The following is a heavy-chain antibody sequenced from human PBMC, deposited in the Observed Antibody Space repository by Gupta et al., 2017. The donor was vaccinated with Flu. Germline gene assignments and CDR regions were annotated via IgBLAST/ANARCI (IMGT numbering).Heavy chain of an antibody. J-gene: IGHJ4*02. Sequence: LSSYAINWVRQAPGQGLEWMGGIIPGFGPTNYAQKFKGRVTITADESTSTAYMGLSSLRSEETAVYYGARKGGGHCSGGTCYSFDDWGQGTLVTVSS. V-gene: IGHV1-69*01. CDR1: LSSYA. CDR2: IIPGFGPT. D-gene: IGHD2-15*01. CDR3: ARKGGGHCSGGTCYSFDD.